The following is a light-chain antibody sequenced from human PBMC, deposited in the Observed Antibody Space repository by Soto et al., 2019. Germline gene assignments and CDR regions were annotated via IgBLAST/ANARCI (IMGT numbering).Light chain of an antibody. CDR2: TNT. Sequence: QSVLTQPPSVSGTPGQRVTISCSGSSYNIGKNTVNWYQQLPGTAPKLLIYTNTQRPSGVPDRFFGSKSGTSASLAISGLQSEDEADYYCATWDDRLTGWVFGGGTKLTVL. V-gene: IGLV1-44*01. CDR3: ATWDDRLTGWV. J-gene: IGLJ3*02. CDR1: SYNIGKNT.